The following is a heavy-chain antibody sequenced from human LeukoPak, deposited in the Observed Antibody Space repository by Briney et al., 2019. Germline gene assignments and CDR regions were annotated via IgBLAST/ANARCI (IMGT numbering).Heavy chain of an antibody. D-gene: IGHD3-10*01. V-gene: IGHV3-23*01. Sequence: GGSLRLSCAASGFTFSSYSMNWVRQAPGKGLEWVSAISGSGGSTYYADSVKGRFTISRDNSKNTLYLQMNSLRAEDTAVYYCAKGYMVRGVIISYWGQGTLVTVSS. CDR2: ISGSGGST. CDR3: AKGYMVRGVIISY. CDR1: GFTFSSYS. J-gene: IGHJ4*02.